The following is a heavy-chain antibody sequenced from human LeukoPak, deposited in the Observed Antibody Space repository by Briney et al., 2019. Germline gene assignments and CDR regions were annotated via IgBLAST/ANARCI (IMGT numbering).Heavy chain of an antibody. Sequence: SETLSLTCTVSGGSIRGYYWSWIRQPPGKGLEWIGYIYYSGSTNYNPSLKSRVTISVDTSKNQFSLKLSSVTAADTAVYYCARGYNWSFFDYWGQGTLVTVSS. CDR1: GGSIRGYY. V-gene: IGHV4-59*01. CDR3: ARGYNWSFFDY. D-gene: IGHD1-20*01. CDR2: IYYSGST. J-gene: IGHJ4*02.